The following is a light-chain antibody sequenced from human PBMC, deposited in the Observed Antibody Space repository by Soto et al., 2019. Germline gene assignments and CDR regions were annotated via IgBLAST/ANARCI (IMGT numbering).Light chain of an antibody. Sequence: EIVLTQSPGTLSLSPGERATLSCRASQSVSSSYLAWYQQKPGQAPRLLIYGASSRATGIPDRFSGSGSGTDFTLTISRLEPEDFAVYYCQQYGSRPLTFGQGTKVDI. J-gene: IGKJ1*01. V-gene: IGKV3-20*01. CDR2: GAS. CDR3: QQYGSRPLT. CDR1: QSVSSSY.